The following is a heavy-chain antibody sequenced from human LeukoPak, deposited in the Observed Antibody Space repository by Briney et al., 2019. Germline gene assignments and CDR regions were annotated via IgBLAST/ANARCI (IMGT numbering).Heavy chain of an antibody. CDR1: GYSFPTYW. Sequence: HGESPKISCKGSGYSFPTYWIGWVRQMPGKGLEWMGIIYPGDSDTRYSPSFQGQVTISADKSISTAYLQWSSLKASDTAMYYCARIAAAGRFGDFWGQGTLVTVSS. CDR3: ARIAAAGRFGDF. D-gene: IGHD6-13*01. CDR2: IYPGDSDT. J-gene: IGHJ4*02. V-gene: IGHV5-51*01.